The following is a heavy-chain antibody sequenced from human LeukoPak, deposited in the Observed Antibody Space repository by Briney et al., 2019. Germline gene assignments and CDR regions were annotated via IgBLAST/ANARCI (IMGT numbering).Heavy chain of an antibody. D-gene: IGHD5-18*01. CDR3: ARVMSGVGYSYGLYFDY. CDR1: GGSISSGGYY. CDR2: IYYSGST. V-gene: IGHV4-31*03. J-gene: IGHJ4*02. Sequence: PSETLSLTCTVSGGSISSGGYYWSWIHQHPGKGLEWIGYIYYSGSTYYNPSLKSRVTISVDTSQNQFSLKLSSVTAADTAVYYCARVMSGVGYSYGLYFDYWGQGTLVTVSS.